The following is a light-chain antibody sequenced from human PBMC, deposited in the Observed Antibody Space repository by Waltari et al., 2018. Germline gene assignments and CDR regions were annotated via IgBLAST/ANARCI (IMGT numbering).Light chain of an antibody. V-gene: IGLV1-36*01. Sequence: QSALTQEASVSGTVGQKVTLSCTGNSDNIGSYAVGWYRQLSPGGPETVMFEDSLSSGIPALFSGSKSGTTASLPISGLQPEDEATYYCSTWDYNLSGQVFGGGTKLTVL. CDR3: STWDYNLSGQV. CDR2: EDS. J-gene: IGLJ3*02. CDR1: SDNIGSYA.